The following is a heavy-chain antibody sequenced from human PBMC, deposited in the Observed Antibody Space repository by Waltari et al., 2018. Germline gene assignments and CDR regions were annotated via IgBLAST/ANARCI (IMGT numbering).Heavy chain of an antibody. CDR2: SSPIFGAA. D-gene: IGHD3-9*01. CDR3: AKDSVLSDVILRMDV. J-gene: IGHJ6*02. V-gene: IGHV1-69*01. Sequence: QVHLVQSGAEVKKPGSSVKVSCKASGGTFNNYAINWVRQAPGQGLEWMGGSSPIFGAADYAQKFHGIVTITADDSTNTAYMELSRLRSDDTAVYYCAKDSVLSDVILRMDVWGQGTTVTVSS. CDR1: GGTFNNYA.